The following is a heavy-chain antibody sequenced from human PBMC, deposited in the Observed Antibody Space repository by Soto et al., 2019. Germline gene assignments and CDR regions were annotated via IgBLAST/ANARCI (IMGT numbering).Heavy chain of an antibody. D-gene: IGHD3-9*01. V-gene: IGHV1-46*01. Sequence: ASVKVSCKASGYTFTIYYMHWVRQAPGQGLEWMGIINPSGGSTSYAQKFQGRVTTTRDTSTSTVYMELSSLRSEDTAVYYCARSIRYFDWYYIGNAFDIWGQGAMVTVSS. J-gene: IGHJ3*02. CDR2: INPSGGST. CDR3: ARSIRYFDWYYIGNAFDI. CDR1: GYTFTIYY.